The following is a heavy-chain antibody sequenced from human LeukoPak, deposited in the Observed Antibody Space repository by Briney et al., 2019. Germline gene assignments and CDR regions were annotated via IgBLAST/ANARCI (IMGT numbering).Heavy chain of an antibody. J-gene: IGHJ4*02. CDR2: IYTSGST. V-gene: IGHV4-61*09. CDR3: ARAGGSVGWYGTIDS. D-gene: IGHD6-19*01. Sequence: SETLSLTCTVSGGSISSGSYYWSWIRQPAGKGLEWIGHIYTSGSTSYNPSLQSRVTISVDTSNHEFSLKLTSVTAADTAVYYCARAGGSVGWYGTIDSWGQGTPVTVSS. CDR1: GGSISSGSYY.